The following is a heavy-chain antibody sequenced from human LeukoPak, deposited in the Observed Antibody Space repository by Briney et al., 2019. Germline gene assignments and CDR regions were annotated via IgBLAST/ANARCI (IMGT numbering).Heavy chain of an antibody. CDR1: GYSFTSYW. CDR3: ARGPGSGYYPSYFDY. Sequence: GESLKISFKGSGYSFTSYWSGGVRQRPGKGLEAMRIIYPGDSDTRYSPPFQGQVTIPADKSISTAYLQWGSVKASDTAMYSCARGPGSGYYPSYFDYWGQGTMVTVS. J-gene: IGHJ4*02. CDR2: IYPGDSDT. D-gene: IGHD3-3*01. V-gene: IGHV5-51*01.